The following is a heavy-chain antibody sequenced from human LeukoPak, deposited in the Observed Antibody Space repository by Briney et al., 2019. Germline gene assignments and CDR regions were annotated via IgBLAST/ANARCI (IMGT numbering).Heavy chain of an antibody. D-gene: IGHD3-16*01. CDR1: GASVSSGSYY. CDR3: ARQTYGATDV. V-gene: IGHV4-61*09. CDR2: IYTSGST. J-gene: IGHJ6*04. Sequence: SQTLSLTCTVSGASVSSGSYYWSWVRQPAGKGLDCIGHIYTSGSTNYNPSLKGRVTISLDPSKNQFSLKLSSVTAADTAVYCCARQTYGATDVWGKGTTVTVSS.